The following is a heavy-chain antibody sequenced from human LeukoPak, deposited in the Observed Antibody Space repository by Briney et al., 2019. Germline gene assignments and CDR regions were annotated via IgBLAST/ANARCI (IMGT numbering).Heavy chain of an antibody. CDR1: GYSFTKYG. J-gene: IGHJ3*01. Sequence: ASVKVSCKASGYSFTKYGISWVRQPPGQGLEWMGWISAYTRKTDHAQKFQGRVTMTTDTSATTAYMELRSLRSDDTAVYYCARDSGYQSDAFDFWGQVTMVIVSS. D-gene: IGHD2-2*01. CDR3: ARDSGYQSDAFDF. V-gene: IGHV1-18*01. CDR2: ISAYTRKT.